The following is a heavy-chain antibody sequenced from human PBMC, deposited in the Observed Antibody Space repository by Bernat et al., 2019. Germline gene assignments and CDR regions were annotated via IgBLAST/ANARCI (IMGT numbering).Heavy chain of an antibody. V-gene: IGHV4-34*12. CDR1: GGSFSGYY. J-gene: IGHJ6*03. Sequence: QVQLQQWGAGLLKPSETLSLTCAVYGGSFSGYYWSWIRQPPGKGLEWIGEIIHSGSTNYNPSLKSRVTISVDTSKNQFSLKLSSVTAADTAVYYCARAVVPAEGKHPPGHHYYYYMDVWGKGTTVTVSS. D-gene: IGHD2-2*01. CDR3: ARAVVPAEGKHPPGHHYYYYMDV. CDR2: IIHSGST.